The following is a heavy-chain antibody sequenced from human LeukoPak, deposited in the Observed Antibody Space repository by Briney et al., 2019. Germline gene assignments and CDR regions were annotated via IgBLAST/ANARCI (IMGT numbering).Heavy chain of an antibody. CDR3: AVYCSSTNCYEEYWFDP. CDR2: INHSGST. Sequence: SETLSLTCAVYGGSFSGYYWSWIRQPPGKGLEWIGEINHSGSTNYNPSLKSRVTISVDTSKNQFSLKLSSVTAADTAVYYCAVYCSSTNCYEEYWFDPWGQGTLVTVSS. J-gene: IGHJ5*02. D-gene: IGHD2-2*01. CDR1: GGSFSGYY. V-gene: IGHV4-34*01.